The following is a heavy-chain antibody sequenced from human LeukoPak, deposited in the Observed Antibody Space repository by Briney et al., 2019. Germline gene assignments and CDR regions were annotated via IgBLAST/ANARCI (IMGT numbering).Heavy chain of an antibody. CDR2: ISAYNGNT. Sequence: GASVKVSCKASGYTFTSYGISWVRQAPGQGLEWMGWISAYNGNTNYAQKLQGRVTMTTDTSTSTASMELRSLRSDDTAVYSCARGGYSSSWYWWFDPWGQGTLVTVSS. CDR1: GYTFTSYG. D-gene: IGHD6-13*01. J-gene: IGHJ5*02. CDR3: ARGGYSSSWYWWFDP. V-gene: IGHV1-18*04.